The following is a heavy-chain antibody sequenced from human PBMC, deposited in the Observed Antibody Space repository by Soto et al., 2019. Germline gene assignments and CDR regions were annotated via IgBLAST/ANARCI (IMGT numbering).Heavy chain of an antibody. CDR3: ARDRYCSGGSCYSLDY. CDR2: IKGDGSET. Sequence: GGSLRLSCAASGFTFSSYWMHWVRQAPGKGLVWVSRIKGDGSETNYADSVKGRFTISRDNAKNSLYLQMNSLRAEDTAVYYCARDRYCSGGSCYSLDYWGQGTLVTVSS. CDR1: GFTFSSYW. J-gene: IGHJ4*02. D-gene: IGHD2-15*01. V-gene: IGHV3-74*01.